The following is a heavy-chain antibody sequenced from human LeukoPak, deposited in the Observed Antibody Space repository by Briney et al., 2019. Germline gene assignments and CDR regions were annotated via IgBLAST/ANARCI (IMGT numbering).Heavy chain of an antibody. V-gene: IGHV3-11*06. CDR3: AKTEPYGSGSYYPGY. CDR1: GFTFSDYY. Sequence: GGSLRLSCAASGFTFSDYYMSWIRQAPGKGLEWVSYISSSSSYTNYADSVNGRFTISRDNTKNSVYLQMNSLRAEDTAVYYCAKTEPYGSGSYYPGYWGQGTLVTVSS. D-gene: IGHD3-10*01. CDR2: ISSSSSYT. J-gene: IGHJ4*02.